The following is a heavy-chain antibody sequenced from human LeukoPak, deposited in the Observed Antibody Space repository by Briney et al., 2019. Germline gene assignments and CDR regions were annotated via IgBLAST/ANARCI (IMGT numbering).Heavy chain of an antibody. D-gene: IGHD3-22*01. CDR3: AKDIGADYYYDSSGYFI. J-gene: IGHJ3*02. CDR2: ISGDGDST. V-gene: IGHV3-43*02. Sequence: PGGSLRLSCAASGFTFDDYAMHWVRQAPGKGLEWVSLISGDGDSTYYPDSVKGRFTISRDNSKNSLYLQMNSLRTEDTALYYCAKDIGADYYYDSSGYFIWGQGTMVTVSS. CDR1: GFTFDDYA.